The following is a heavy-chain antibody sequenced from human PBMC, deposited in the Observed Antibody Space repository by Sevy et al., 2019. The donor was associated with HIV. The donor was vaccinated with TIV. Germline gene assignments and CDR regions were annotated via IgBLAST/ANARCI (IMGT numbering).Heavy chain of an antibody. Sequence: GESLKISCRASGYDFANNWIGWVRQMPGEGLEWMGVIYPSDSDTRYTPSFEGRVTISADKSVNTAYLQWSSLKAPDTATYYCARPVGYAASWAQGTLVTVSS. CDR1: GYDFANNW. J-gene: IGHJ5*02. D-gene: IGHD5-12*01. CDR2: IYPSDSDT. CDR3: ARPVGYAAS. V-gene: IGHV5-51*01.